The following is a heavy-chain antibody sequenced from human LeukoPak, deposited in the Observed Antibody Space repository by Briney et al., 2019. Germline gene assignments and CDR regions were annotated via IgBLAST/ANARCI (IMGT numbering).Heavy chain of an antibody. CDR2: ISYDGSNK. D-gene: IGHD2-15*01. V-gene: IGHV3-30-3*01. CDR1: GFTFSSYA. Sequence: PGGSLRLSCAASGFTFSSYAMHWVRQAPGKGLEWVAVISYDGSNKYYADSVKGRFTISRDNSENTLYLQMNSLRAEDTAVYYCAKDLVAKYYFDYWGQGTLVTVSS. CDR3: AKDLVAKYYFDY. J-gene: IGHJ4*02.